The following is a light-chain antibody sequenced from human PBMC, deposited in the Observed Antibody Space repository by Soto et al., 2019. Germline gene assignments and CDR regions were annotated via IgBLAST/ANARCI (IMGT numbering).Light chain of an antibody. V-gene: IGKV3-20*01. CDR2: GAS. Sequence: EIVLPQSPGTLSSSPGERATLSCRASQSVSSSHLAWYQQKPGQAPRLLIYGASSRATGIPDRFSGSGSGTDFTLTISRLEPEDFAVYFCQQYGDSPMYTLGQGTKLEI. CDR3: QQYGDSPMYT. J-gene: IGKJ2*01. CDR1: QSVSSSH.